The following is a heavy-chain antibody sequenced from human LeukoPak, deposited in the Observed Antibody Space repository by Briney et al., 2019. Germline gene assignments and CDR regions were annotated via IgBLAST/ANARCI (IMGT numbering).Heavy chain of an antibody. J-gene: IGHJ4*02. CDR2: ISGSGGST. Sequence: PGGSLRLSCAASGFTFSSYAMSWVRQAPGKGLEWVSAISGSGGSTYYADSVKGRFTISRDNSKNTLYLEMNSLRAEDTAVYYCAKDSSPLVATPFDYWGREPWSPSPQ. V-gene: IGHV3-23*01. CDR1: GFTFSSYA. CDR3: AKDSSPLVATPFDY. D-gene: IGHD5-12*01.